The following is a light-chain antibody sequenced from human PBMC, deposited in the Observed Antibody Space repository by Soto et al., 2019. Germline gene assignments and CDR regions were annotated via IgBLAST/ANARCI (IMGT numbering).Light chain of an antibody. CDR1: ELGNKY. CDR2: QDT. J-gene: IGLJ2*01. CDR3: QVWDASTVV. V-gene: IGLV3-1*01. Sequence: SYELTQPPSVSVSPGQTASITCFGDELGNKYTFWYQQKPGQSPVVVISQDTERPSGIPERFSGSNSGNTATLTISGTQAMDEADYYCQVWDASTVVFGGGTKLTVL.